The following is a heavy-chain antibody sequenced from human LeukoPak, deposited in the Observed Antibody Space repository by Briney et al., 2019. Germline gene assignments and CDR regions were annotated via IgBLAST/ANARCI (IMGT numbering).Heavy chain of an antibody. Sequence: GGSLRLSCAASGFTFSSYGMHWVRQAPGKGLEWVAVISYDGNNKYHADSVKGRFTISRDNSKKTLYLQMNSLRAEDTAVYYCAKDGSSWGADYYFDYWGQGALVTVSS. V-gene: IGHV3-30*18. J-gene: IGHJ4*02. CDR3: AKDGSSWGADYYFDY. D-gene: IGHD1-26*01. CDR2: ISYDGNNK. CDR1: GFTFSSYG.